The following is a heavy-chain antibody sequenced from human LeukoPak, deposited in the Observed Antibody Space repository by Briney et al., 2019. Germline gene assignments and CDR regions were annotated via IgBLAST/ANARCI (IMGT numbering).Heavy chain of an antibody. J-gene: IGHJ3*02. CDR2: IYYSGST. CDR1: GGSISSYY. V-gene: IGHV4-59*01. D-gene: IGHD6-19*01. CDR3: AAGQWLYDAFDI. Sequence: SETLSLTCTVSGGSISSYYWSWIRQPPGKGLEWIGYIYYSGSTNYNPSLKSRVTISVDTSKNQFSLKLSSVTAADTAVYYCAAGQWLYDAFDIWGQGTMVTVSS.